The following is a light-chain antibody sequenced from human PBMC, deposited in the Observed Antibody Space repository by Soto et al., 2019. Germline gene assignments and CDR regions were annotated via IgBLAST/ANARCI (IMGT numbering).Light chain of an antibody. CDR1: QSVLYSSNNKNY. CDR2: WAS. J-gene: IGKJ1*01. V-gene: IGKV4-1*01. Sequence: DIVMTQSPDSLAVSLGERATINGKSSQSVLYSSNNKNYLAWYQQKPGQPPKLLIYWASTRESGVPDRFSGSGSGTDFTLTISSLQAEDVAVYYCKQDYSPWTFGQGTKVELK. CDR3: KQDYSPWT.